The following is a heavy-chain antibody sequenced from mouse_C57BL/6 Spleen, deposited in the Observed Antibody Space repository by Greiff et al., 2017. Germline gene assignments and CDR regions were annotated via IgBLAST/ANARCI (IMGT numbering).Heavy chain of an antibody. CDR3: VRHDLYDWYFDV. CDR1: GFSFNTYA. J-gene: IGHJ1*03. V-gene: IGHV10-1*01. CDR2: IRSKSNNYAT. D-gene: IGHD2-12*01. Sequence: GGGLVQPKGSLNLSCAASGFSFNTYAMNWVRQAPGKGLEWVSRIRSKSNNYATYYADSVKDRFTISRDDSESMLYLQMTNLNTEDTAMYYCVRHDLYDWYFDVWGTGTTVTVSS.